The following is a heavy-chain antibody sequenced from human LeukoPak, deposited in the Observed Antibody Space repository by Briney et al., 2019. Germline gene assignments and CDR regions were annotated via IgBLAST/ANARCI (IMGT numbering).Heavy chain of an antibody. CDR2: IIPILGIA. V-gene: IGHV1-69*04. D-gene: IGHD6-19*01. J-gene: IGHJ4*02. Sequence: SVKVSCKASGGTFSSYAISWVRQAPGQGLEWMGRIIPILGIANYAQKFQGRVTITADKSTSTAYMELSSLRSEDTAVYYCARSEGAVASSNYYFGYWGQGTLVTVSS. CDR1: GGTFSSYA. CDR3: ARSEGAVASSNYYFGY.